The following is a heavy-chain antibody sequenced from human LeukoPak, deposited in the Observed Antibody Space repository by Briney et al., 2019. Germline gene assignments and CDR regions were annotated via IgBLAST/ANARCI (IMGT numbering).Heavy chain of an antibody. CDR3: ARDPSWERPRSFDY. D-gene: IGHD1-26*01. J-gene: IGHJ4*02. CDR2: ISSRTSTI. CDR1: GFTFSSYS. Sequence: GSLRLSCAASGFTFSSYSMNWVRQAPGKGLERVSYISSRTSTIYYTDSVKGRFTISRDNAQNSLYLQMNGLRAEDTAVYYCARDPSWERPRSFDYWGQGTLVTVSS. V-gene: IGHV3-48*01.